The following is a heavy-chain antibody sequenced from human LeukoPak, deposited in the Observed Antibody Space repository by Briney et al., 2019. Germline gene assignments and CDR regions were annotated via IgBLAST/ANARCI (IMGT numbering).Heavy chain of an antibody. J-gene: IGHJ4*01. D-gene: IGHD2-15*01. CDR2: ISGSGTQT. V-gene: IGHV3-23*01. CDR3: AKGHRLCTRGNCNSQVDC. Sequence: PGGSLRLSCAASGFSFSNYVMSWVRQAPGKGLEWISTISGSGTQTYYADSVKGRFTISRDSSKNTVYLQLNSLRAEDTAAYYCAKGHRLCTRGNCNSQVDCWGHGTLVIVSS. CDR1: GFSFSNYV.